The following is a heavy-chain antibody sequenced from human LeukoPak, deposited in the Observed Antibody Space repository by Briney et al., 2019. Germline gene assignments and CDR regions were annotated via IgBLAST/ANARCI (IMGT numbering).Heavy chain of an antibody. V-gene: IGHV4-30-4*08. Sequence: SQTLSLTCTVSGGSISSGDYYWSWIRQPPGKGLEWIGYIYYSGSTYYNPSLKSRVTISVDTSKNQFSLKLSSVTAADTAVYYCARGGRLTIFGVVTAPGAFDYWGQGTLVTVSS. J-gene: IGHJ4*02. CDR3: ARGGRLTIFGVVTAPGAFDY. D-gene: IGHD3-3*01. CDR2: IYYSGST. CDR1: GGSISSGDYY.